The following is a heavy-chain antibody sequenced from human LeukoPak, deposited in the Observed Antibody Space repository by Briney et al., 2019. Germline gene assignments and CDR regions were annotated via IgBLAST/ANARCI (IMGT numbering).Heavy chain of an antibody. D-gene: IGHD1-1*01. CDR2: IATSGNT. CDR1: GGSIINYA. V-gene: IGHV4-4*07. Sequence: SETLSLTCSVSGGSIINYAWNWIRQPAGKGLEWIGRIATSGNTDYNPSLRSRVTMSVDPSKNQFSLKLNSLTAADTAVYYCARRFNSGNDDVFDIWGQGTLVAVSS. J-gene: IGHJ3*02. CDR3: ARRFNSGNDDVFDI.